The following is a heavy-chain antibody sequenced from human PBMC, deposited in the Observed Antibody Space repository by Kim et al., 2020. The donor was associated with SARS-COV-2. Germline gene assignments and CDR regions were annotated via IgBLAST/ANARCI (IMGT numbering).Heavy chain of an antibody. Sequence: ASVKVSCKASGYTFTGYYMHWVRQAPGQGLEWMGWINPNSGGTNYAQKFQGRVTMTRDTSISTAYMELSRLRSDDTAVYYCAREVNSSGWYGGWFDPWGQGTLVTVSS. D-gene: IGHD6-19*01. J-gene: IGHJ5*02. V-gene: IGHV1-2*02. CDR2: INPNSGGT. CDR1: GYTFTGYY. CDR3: AREVNSSGWYGGWFDP.